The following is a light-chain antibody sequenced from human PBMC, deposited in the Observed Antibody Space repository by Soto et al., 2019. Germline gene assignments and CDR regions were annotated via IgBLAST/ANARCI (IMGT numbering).Light chain of an antibody. CDR3: QQYYSTPLT. V-gene: IGKV4-1*01. CDR1: QSVLYSSNNKNY. Sequence: DIVMTQSPDSLAVSLGERATINCKSSQSVLYSSNNKNYLAWYQQKPGQPPKLLIYWASTRESGVPDRFSGSGSGTDLTRTISSLQAEDVSVYYCQQYYSTPLTFGPGTKVDIK. CDR2: WAS. J-gene: IGKJ3*01.